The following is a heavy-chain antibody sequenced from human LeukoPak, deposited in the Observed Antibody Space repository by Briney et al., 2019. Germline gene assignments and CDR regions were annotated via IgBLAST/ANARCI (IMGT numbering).Heavy chain of an antibody. D-gene: IGHD2-2*01. CDR2: IYYSGST. J-gene: IGHJ4*02. V-gene: IGHV4-30-4*08. Sequence: SETLSLTCTVSGDSISSGDYYWGWIRQPPGKGLERLGYIYYSGSTYYNPSLKSRVTISVDTCKSQFSLNLSSVTASDTAVYYCVSSYCSSTSGLKIFDYWGQGTLVTVSS. CDR1: GDSISSGDYY. CDR3: VSSYCSSTSGLKIFDY.